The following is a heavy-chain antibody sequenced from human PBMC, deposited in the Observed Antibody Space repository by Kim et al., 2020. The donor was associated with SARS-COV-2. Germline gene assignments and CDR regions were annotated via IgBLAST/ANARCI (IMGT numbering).Heavy chain of an antibody. J-gene: IGHJ4*02. Sequence: SETLSLTCAVYGGSFSGYYWSWIRQPPGKGLEWIGEINHSGSTNYNPSLKSRVTISVDTSKNQFSLKLSSVTAADTAVYYCASRGRTYNWNYDSYYFDYWGQGTLVTVSS. D-gene: IGHD1-7*01. CDR1: GGSFSGYY. CDR3: ASRGRTYNWNYDSYYFDY. CDR2: INHSGST. V-gene: IGHV4-34*01.